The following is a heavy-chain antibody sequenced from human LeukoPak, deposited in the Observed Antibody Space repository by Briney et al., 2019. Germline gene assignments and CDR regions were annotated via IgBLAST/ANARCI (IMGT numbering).Heavy chain of an antibody. Sequence: PSPTLSLTCTVSGGSISSGGYYWSWIRQHPGKGLEWIGYIYYSGSTYYNPSLKSRVTISVDTSKNQFSLKLSSVTAADTAVYYCARMATSSIIDYWGQGTLVTVSS. V-gene: IGHV4-31*03. CDR2: IYYSGST. J-gene: IGHJ4*02. D-gene: IGHD5-24*01. CDR3: ARMATSSIIDY. CDR1: GGSISSGGYY.